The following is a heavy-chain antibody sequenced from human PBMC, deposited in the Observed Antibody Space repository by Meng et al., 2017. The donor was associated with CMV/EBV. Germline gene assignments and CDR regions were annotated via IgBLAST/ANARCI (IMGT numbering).Heavy chain of an antibody. Sequence: SETLSLTCAVYGGSFSGYYWSWIRQPPGKRLEWIGEINHSGSTNYNPSLKSRVTISVDRSKNQFSLKLSSVTAADTAVYYCARGPMGSPKDYWGQGTLVTVSS. D-gene: IGHD3-10*01. CDR3: ARGPMGSPKDY. J-gene: IGHJ4*02. CDR1: GGSFSGYY. CDR2: INHSGST. V-gene: IGHV4-34*01.